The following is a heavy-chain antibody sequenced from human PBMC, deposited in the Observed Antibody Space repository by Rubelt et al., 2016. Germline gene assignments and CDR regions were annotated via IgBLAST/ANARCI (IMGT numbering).Heavy chain of an antibody. CDR1: GFTFSNAW. CDR3: TTETYWPIVVVPGGNWFDP. Sequence: EVQLVESGGGLVKPGGSLRLSCAASGFTFSNAWMSWVRQAPGKGLEWVGRIKSKTDGGTTDYAAPVKGRFTISRDDSKNTRYLQMNSLKTEDTAVYYCTTETYWPIVVVPGGNWFDPWGQGTLVTVSS. V-gene: IGHV3-15*01. J-gene: IGHJ5*02. CDR2: IKSKTDGGTT. D-gene: IGHD2-2*01.